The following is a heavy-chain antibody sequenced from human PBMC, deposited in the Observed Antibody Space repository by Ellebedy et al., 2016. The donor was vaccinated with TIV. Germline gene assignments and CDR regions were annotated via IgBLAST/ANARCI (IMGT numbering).Heavy chain of an antibody. CDR2: ISSSGRSI. Sequence: GGSLRLSCAASGFTFTSYPMNWVRQAPGKGLEWVSYISSSGRSIYYADSVKGRFTISRDNAKNSVFLQMDSLRAEDTAVYYCARGSDRSSWYLNWFDPWGQGTLVTVSS. CDR3: ARGSDRSSWYLNWFDP. V-gene: IGHV3-48*01. J-gene: IGHJ5*02. CDR1: GFTFTSYP. D-gene: IGHD6-13*01.